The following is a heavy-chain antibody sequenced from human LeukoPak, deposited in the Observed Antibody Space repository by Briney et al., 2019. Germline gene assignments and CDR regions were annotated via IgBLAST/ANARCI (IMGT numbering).Heavy chain of an antibody. V-gene: IGHV4-38-2*02. CDR3: ARTYWASGSYLATFDY. CDR1: GDSIIGYY. CDR2: IYYTGNT. J-gene: IGHJ4*02. D-gene: IGHD1-26*01. Sequence: SETLSLTCSVSGDSIIGYYWGWIRQPPGKGLEWIGNIYYTGNTYYNSSLKSRVTISLDTSKNQFSLKLSSVTAADTAVYYCARTYWASGSYLATFDYWGQGTLVTVSS.